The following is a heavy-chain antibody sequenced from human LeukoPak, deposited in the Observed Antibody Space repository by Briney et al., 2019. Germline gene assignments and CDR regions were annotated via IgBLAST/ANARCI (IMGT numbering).Heavy chain of an antibody. CDR1: GGSISSSSYY. Sequence: SETLSLTCTVSGGSISSSSYYWGWIRQPPGKGLEWIGSIYYSGSTYYNPSLKSRVTISVDTSKNQFSLKLSSVTAADTAVYYCARDRRLWFGVSGAFDIWGQGTMVTVSS. CDR3: ARDRRLWFGVSGAFDI. J-gene: IGHJ3*02. D-gene: IGHD3-10*01. CDR2: IYYSGST. V-gene: IGHV4-39*07.